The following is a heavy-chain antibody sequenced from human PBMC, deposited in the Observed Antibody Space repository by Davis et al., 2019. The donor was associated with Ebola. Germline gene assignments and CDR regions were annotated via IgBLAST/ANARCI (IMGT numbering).Heavy chain of an antibody. CDR3: AKEGWERSLAGIEI. V-gene: IGHV3-23*01. Sequence: GESLKISCAASGFTFASYAMSWVRQAPGKGLEWISNIVGSGDTANYADSVKGRLTVSRDNSRNTLYRQMNSLRDDDTAIYYCAKEGWERSLAGIEIWGQGTLVTVSS. J-gene: IGHJ3*02. CDR2: IVGSGDTA. CDR1: GFTFASYA. D-gene: IGHD4-23*01.